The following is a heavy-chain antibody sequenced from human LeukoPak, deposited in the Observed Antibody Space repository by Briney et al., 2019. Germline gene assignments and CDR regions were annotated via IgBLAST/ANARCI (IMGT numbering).Heavy chain of an antibody. V-gene: IGHV4-61*02. CDR2: IYTSGST. D-gene: IGHD3-10*01. CDR1: GGSISSGSYY. CDR3: ASTYYYGSGSYYFVY. Sequence: SQTLSLTFTVSGGSISSGSYYWSWIRQPAGKGLEWIGRIYTSGSTNYNPSLKSRVTISVDTSKNQFSLKLSSVTAADTAVYYCASTYYYGSGSYYFVYWGQGTLVTVSS. J-gene: IGHJ4*02.